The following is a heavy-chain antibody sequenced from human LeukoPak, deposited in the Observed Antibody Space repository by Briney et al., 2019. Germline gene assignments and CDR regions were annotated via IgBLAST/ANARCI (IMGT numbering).Heavy chain of an antibody. D-gene: IGHD6-13*01. Sequence: PGGSLRLSCAASGFTFSDYEMNWVRQAPGKGLEWLPHISISGTTIHYADSVKGRFTTSRDNAKNSVYLQMTSLRAEDTALYYCAKDATAVPGTVYMDVWGKGTTVTISS. CDR3: AKDATAVPGTVYMDV. J-gene: IGHJ6*03. V-gene: IGHV3-48*03. CDR1: GFTFSDYE. CDR2: ISISGTTI.